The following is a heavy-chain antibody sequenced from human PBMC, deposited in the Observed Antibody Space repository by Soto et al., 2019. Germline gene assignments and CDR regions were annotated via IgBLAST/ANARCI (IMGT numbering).Heavy chain of an antibody. D-gene: IGHD3-22*01. CDR3: ARDYEFGLDI. Sequence: EVQLVESGGGLVQPGGSLSLSCAASAFTLSSYWMSWVRQAPGKGLEWVANIKPDGSEKYYVDSVKGRFPISRDNTKNSLYLQMSNLRPEDTAIYYCARDYEFGLDIWCQGTLVTVSS. CDR2: IKPDGSEK. CDR1: AFTLSSYW. J-gene: IGHJ3*02. V-gene: IGHV3-7*01.